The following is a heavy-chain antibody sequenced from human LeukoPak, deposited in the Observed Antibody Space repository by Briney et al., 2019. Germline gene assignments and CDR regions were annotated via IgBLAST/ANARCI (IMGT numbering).Heavy chain of an antibody. V-gene: IGHV3-74*01. Sequence: GGSLRLSCAASGITFSNYWMIWVRQPPGKGLQWVSRINSDGSGTTYADSVKGRFTISRDNAKNTLYLQMNSLRAEDTAVYYCEGFSGYDNSGTISDYWGQGTLVTVSS. J-gene: IGHJ4*02. D-gene: IGHD3-22*01. CDR1: GITFSNYW. CDR2: INSDGSGT. CDR3: EGFSGYDNSGTISDY.